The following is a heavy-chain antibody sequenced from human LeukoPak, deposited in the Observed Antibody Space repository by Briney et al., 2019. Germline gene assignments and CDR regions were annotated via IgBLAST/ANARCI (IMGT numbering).Heavy chain of an antibody. CDR2: IIPIFGTA. Sequence: SVKVSCKASGGTFSSYAISWVRQAPGQGLEWMGGIIPIFGTANYAQKFQGRVTITADESTSTAYMELSSPRSEDTAVYYCARGGLVTRYYYDSSGYRGGWFDPWGQGTLVTVSS. J-gene: IGHJ5*02. V-gene: IGHV1-69*01. D-gene: IGHD3-22*01. CDR1: GGTFSSYA. CDR3: ARGGLVTRYYYDSSGYRGGWFDP.